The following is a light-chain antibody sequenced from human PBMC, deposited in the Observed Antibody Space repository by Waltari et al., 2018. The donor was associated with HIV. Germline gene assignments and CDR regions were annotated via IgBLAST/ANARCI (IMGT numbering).Light chain of an antibody. Sequence: DIVMTQSPDSLAESLGERATIDCKSSQSLLSSSNDKNYLAWYQQKPGQPPRLLLFWAATRESGVPERFTGGRSGTYFTLTISSLQAEDVAVYYCQQYYTTPPTFGGGTKVEIK. V-gene: IGKV4-1*01. J-gene: IGKJ4*01. CDR2: WAA. CDR3: QQYYTTPPT. CDR1: QSLLSSSNDKNY.